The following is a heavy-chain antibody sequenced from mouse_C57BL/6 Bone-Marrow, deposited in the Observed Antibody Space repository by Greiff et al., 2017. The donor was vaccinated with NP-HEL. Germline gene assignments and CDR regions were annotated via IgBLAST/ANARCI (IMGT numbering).Heavy chain of an antibody. Sequence: EVMLVESGGGLVQPGGSLKLSCAASGFTFSDYGMAWVRQAPRKGPEWVAFISNLAYSIYYADTVTGRFTISRENAKNDLYLEMSRLRSEETAMYYCARRALWRCYFDVWGTGTTVTVSS. CDR2: ISNLAYSI. D-gene: IGHD3-3*01. CDR1: GFTFSDYG. J-gene: IGHJ1*03. CDR3: ARRALWRCYFDV. V-gene: IGHV5-15*04.